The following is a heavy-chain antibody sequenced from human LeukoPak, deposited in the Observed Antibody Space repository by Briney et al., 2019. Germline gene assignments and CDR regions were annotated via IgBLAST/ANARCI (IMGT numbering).Heavy chain of an antibody. CDR1: GFTFSGHA. D-gene: IGHD3-10*01. Sequence: PGGSLRLSCAPSGFTFSGHALSWVRQPPGKGLEWVSTITASADNTYYADSVKGRFTISRDNSRNMLYLQMNSLRAEDTAVYYCAKDWGYASGTYYNGWGQGTLVTVSS. CDR3: AKDWGYASGTYYNG. CDR2: ITASADNT. V-gene: IGHV3-23*01. J-gene: IGHJ4*02.